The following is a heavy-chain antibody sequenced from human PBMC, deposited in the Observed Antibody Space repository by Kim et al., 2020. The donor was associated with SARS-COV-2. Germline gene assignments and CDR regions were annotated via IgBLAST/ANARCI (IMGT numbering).Heavy chain of an antibody. CDR3: ARRGPEFGDHIGF. Sequence: ASVKVSCKASGYSFTNYLVHWVRQAPGIGLEWMGGINPSDDSKHYTQQFQDRVTMTRDISTSTAYLELSSLRSEDTAVYFCARRGPEFGDHIGFWGQGTLGT. CDR1: GYSFTNYL. CDR2: INPSDDSK. J-gene: IGHJ4*02. V-gene: IGHV1-46*03. D-gene: IGHD3-10*01.